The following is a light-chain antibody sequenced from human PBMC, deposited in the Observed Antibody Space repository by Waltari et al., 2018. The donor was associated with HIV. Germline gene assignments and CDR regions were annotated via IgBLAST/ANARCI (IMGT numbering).Light chain of an antibody. V-gene: IGKV4-1*01. Sequence: DIVMTQSPDSLAVSLGERATINCKSSQSVLSNSNNKNYLAWYQQKPGQPPNVLIYWASTRESGVPDRFSGSGSGTDFTLTISSLQAEDVAVYYCQQYYSTPWTFGQGTKVESK. CDR1: QSVLSNSNNKNY. CDR3: QQYYSTPWT. CDR2: WAS. J-gene: IGKJ1*01.